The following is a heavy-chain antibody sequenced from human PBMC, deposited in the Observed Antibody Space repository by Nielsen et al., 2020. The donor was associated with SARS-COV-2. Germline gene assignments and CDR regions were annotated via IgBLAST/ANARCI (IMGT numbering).Heavy chain of an antibody. CDR2: ISYDGSNK. J-gene: IGHJ4*02. V-gene: IGHV3-30*18. D-gene: IGHD2-15*01. Sequence: GESLKISCAASGFTFSTYGMHWVRQAPGKGLERVAAISYDGSNKYYVDSVKGRFTISRDNSKNTLYLQMSSLREEDTAVYYCAKGWTAIVVVPSGGVDYWGQGTLVTVSS. CDR1: GFTFSTYG. CDR3: AKGWTAIVVVPSGGVDY.